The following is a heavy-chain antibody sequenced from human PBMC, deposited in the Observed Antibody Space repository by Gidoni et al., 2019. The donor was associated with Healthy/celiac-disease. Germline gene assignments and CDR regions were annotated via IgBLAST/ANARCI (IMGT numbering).Heavy chain of an antibody. CDR3: ARGRRKWFGELPRGSYYYGMDV. CDR1: GGSISSSSYY. Sequence: QLQLQESGPGLVKPSETLSLTCTVSGGSISSSSYYWGWIRQPPGKGLEWIGSIYYSGSTYYNPSLKSRVTISVDTSKNQFSLKLSSVTAADTAVYYCARGRRKWFGELPRGSYYYGMDVWGQGTTVTVSS. D-gene: IGHD3-10*01. V-gene: IGHV4-39*07. J-gene: IGHJ6*02. CDR2: IYYSGST.